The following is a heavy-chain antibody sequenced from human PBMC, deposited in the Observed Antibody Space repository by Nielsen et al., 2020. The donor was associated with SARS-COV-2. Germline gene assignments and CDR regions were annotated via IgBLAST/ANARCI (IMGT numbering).Heavy chain of an antibody. D-gene: IGHD3-10*01. V-gene: IGHV3-11*05. CDR3: ARDQRGRMVRGIGGMDV. CDR2: ISSSSSYT. J-gene: IGHJ6*02. Sequence: GESLKISCAASGFTFSDYYMSWIRQAPGKGLEWVSYISSSSSYTNYADSVKGRFTISRDNAKNSLYLQMNSLRAEDTAVYYCARDQRGRMVRGIGGMDVWGQGTTVTVSS. CDR1: GFTFSDYY.